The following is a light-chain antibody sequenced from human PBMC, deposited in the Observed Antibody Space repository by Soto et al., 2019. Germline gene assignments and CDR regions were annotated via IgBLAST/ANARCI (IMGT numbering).Light chain of an antibody. J-gene: IGKJ4*01. V-gene: IGKV3-11*01. CDR1: LSVSSY. CDR3: QQRSNWPA. Sequence: PGERATLSCRASLSVSSYLAWYQQKPGQAPRLLIYDASNRATGIPARFSGSGSGTDFTLTISSLEPEDFAVYYCQQRSNWPAFGGGTKVEIK. CDR2: DAS.